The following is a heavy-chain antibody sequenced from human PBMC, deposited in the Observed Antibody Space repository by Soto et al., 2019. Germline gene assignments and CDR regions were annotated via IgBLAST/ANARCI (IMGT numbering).Heavy chain of an antibody. CDR2: IYPGDSDT. D-gene: IGHD6-19*01. Sequence: EVQLVQSGAEVKKPGESLKISCKGSGYSFTSYWIGWVRQMPGKGLEWMGIIYPGDSDTRYSPSFQGQVTIAADKPISTAYLQWSSLNASDTAMYYCERHMYSSSLSSNWFDPWGQGTLVTVSS. V-gene: IGHV5-51*04. J-gene: IGHJ5*02. CDR1: GYSFTSYW. CDR3: ERHMYSSSLSSNWFDP.